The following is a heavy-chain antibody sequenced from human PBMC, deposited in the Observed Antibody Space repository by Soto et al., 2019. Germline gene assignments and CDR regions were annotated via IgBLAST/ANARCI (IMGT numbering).Heavy chain of an antibody. Sequence: GGSLRLSCVASGLTFRNYFMNWIRQAPGKGLEWLSYISSDESTVYYADSVKGRFTTSRDNAKNSVYLQMNSLRAEDTAVYYCAKAPWLFLFDYWGQGALVTVSS. D-gene: IGHD3-9*01. CDR3: AKAPWLFLFDY. CDR2: ISSDESTV. V-gene: IGHV3-11*01. CDR1: GLTFRNYF. J-gene: IGHJ4*02.